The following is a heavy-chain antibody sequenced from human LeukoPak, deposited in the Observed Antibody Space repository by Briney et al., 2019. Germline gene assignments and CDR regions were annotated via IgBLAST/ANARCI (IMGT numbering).Heavy chain of an antibody. Sequence: ASVKVSCKVSGYTLTELSMHWVRQAPGKGLEWMGGFDPEDGETIYAQKFQGRVTMTEDTSTDTAYMELSSLRSEDTAVYYCARVLKALFWSPGWGAFDIWGQGTMVTVSS. CDR2: FDPEDGET. D-gene: IGHD3-3*01. CDR3: ARVLKALFWSPGWGAFDI. V-gene: IGHV1-24*01. J-gene: IGHJ3*02. CDR1: GYTLTELS.